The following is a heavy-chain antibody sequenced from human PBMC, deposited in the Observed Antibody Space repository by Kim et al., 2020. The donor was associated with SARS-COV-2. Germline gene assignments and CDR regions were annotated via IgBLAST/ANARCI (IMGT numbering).Heavy chain of an antibody. V-gene: IGHV3-23*01. Sequence: GVTPTSPDSREGRVTVSRDNSKNTLYLQMSSLRAEDTAIYYCANPRQPDYWGQGTLVTVSS. CDR2: GVTP. D-gene: IGHD6-13*01. J-gene: IGHJ4*02. CDR3: ANPRQPDY.